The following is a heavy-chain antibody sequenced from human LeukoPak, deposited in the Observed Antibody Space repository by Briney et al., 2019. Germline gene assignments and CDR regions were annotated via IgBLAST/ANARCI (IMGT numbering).Heavy chain of an antibody. D-gene: IGHD1-26*01. CDR2: ISSNGGSI. Sequence: GGSLRLSCAASGFTFSDYAMHWVRQAPGKELEYVSAISSNGGSIHYANSVKGRFTISRDNSKNTPYLQMDSLRAEDMAVYYCARDFGQWQLNGGYYFDYWGQGTLVTVSS. V-gene: IGHV3-64*01. J-gene: IGHJ4*02. CDR3: ARDFGQWQLNGGYYFDY. CDR1: GFTFSDYA.